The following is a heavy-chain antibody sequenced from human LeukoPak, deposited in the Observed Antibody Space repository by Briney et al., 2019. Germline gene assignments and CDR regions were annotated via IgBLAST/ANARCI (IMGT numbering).Heavy chain of an antibody. D-gene: IGHD3-22*01. CDR1: GGSISSYY. Sequence: PSETLSLTCTVSGGSISSYYWSWIRQPPGKGLEWLGYIYYGGSTNYNPSLQSRVTISVDTSKNQFSLKLSSVTAADTAVYYCGGHYYDTDYWGQRTLVTVSS. CDR3: GGHYYDTDY. V-gene: IGHV4-59*01. J-gene: IGHJ4*02. CDR2: IYYGGST.